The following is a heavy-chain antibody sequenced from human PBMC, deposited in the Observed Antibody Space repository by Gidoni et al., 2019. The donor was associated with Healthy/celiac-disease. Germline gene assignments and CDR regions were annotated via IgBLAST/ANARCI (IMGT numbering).Heavy chain of an antibody. CDR1: GYSISSGYY. CDR3: AIVTNYPYYFDY. Sequence: QVQLQESGPGLVKPSETLSLTCTVSGYSISSGYYWGWIRQPPGKGLEWIGSIYHSGSTYYNPSLKSRVTISVDTSKNQFSLKLSSVTAADTAVYYCAIVTNYPYYFDYWGQGTLVTVSS. D-gene: IGHD1-7*01. J-gene: IGHJ4*02. CDR2: IYHSGST. V-gene: IGHV4-38-2*02.